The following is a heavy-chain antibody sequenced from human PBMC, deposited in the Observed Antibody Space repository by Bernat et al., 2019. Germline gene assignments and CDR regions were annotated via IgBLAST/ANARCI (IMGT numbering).Heavy chain of an antibody. CDR3: AREGSGSAGWGYSSSWRNFDY. J-gene: IGHJ4*02. CDR2: IWYDGSNK. CDR1: GFTFSSYG. D-gene: IGHD6-13*01. V-gene: IGHV3-33*01. Sequence: QVQLVESGGGVVQPGRSLRLSCAASGFTFSSYGMHWVRQAPGKGLEWVAVIWYDGSNKYYADSVKGRFTISRDDSKNTLYLQRNRMRAGDTAVYYCAREGSGSAGWGYSSSWRNFDYWGRGTLVTVSS.